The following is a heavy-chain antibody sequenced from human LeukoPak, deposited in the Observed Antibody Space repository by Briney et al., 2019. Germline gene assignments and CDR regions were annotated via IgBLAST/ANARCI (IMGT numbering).Heavy chain of an antibody. V-gene: IGHV3-21*01. CDR1: GFSFSIYF. Sequence: GGSLRLSCAASGFSFSIYFMNWVRQAPGKGLEWVSSISRTSEYIHYADSVRGRFAIYRDNAKNSVYLQMNSLRAEDTAVYFCAGGGDFDYWGQGILVTVSA. CDR2: ISRTSEYI. J-gene: IGHJ4*02. CDR3: AGGGDFDY. D-gene: IGHD3-16*01.